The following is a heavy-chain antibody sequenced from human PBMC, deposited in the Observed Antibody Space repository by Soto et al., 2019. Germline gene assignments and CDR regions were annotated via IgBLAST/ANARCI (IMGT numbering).Heavy chain of an antibody. J-gene: IGHJ6*03. CDR3: ARSDCTNGVCYLNYYYMDV. Sequence: SETLSLTCTVSGGSISSSSYYWGWIRQPPGKGLEWIGSIYYSGSTYCNPSLKSRVTISVDTSKNQFSLKLSSVTAADTAVYYCARSDCTNGVCYLNYYYMDVWGKGTTVTVSS. CDR1: GGSISSSSYY. D-gene: IGHD2-8*01. V-gene: IGHV4-39*01. CDR2: IYYSGST.